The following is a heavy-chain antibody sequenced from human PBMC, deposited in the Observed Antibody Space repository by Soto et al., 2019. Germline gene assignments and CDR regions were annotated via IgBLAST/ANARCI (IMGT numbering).Heavy chain of an antibody. CDR2: MNPNSGNT. Sequence: ASVKVSCKASGYTFTSYDINCVRQATGQVLEWMGWMNPNSGNTGYAQKFQGRVTMTRNTSISTAYMELSSLRSEDTAVYYCARVGDCSGGSCYPIRYYYYGMDVWGQGTTVTVSS. J-gene: IGHJ6*02. V-gene: IGHV1-8*01. CDR1: GYTFTSYD. D-gene: IGHD2-15*01. CDR3: ARVGDCSGGSCYPIRYYYYGMDV.